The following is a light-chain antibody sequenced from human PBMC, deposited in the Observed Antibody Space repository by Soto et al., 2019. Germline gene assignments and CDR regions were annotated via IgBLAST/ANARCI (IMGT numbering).Light chain of an antibody. Sequence: DIVMTQSPDSLSVSLGERATIKCRSSQSVLHRSNGNNYIAWYQQKPGQPPKLLIYWSSTRDSGVPDRFIGSGSETDFTLTVSSLQAEDVAVYYCQKYQSLPFTFGPGTKVHIE. V-gene: IGKV4-1*01. CDR1: QSVLHRSNGNNY. CDR2: WSS. CDR3: QKYQSLPFT. J-gene: IGKJ3*01.